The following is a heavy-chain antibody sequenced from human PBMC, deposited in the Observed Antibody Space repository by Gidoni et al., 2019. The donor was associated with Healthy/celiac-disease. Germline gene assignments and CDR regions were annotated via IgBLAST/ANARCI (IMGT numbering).Heavy chain of an antibody. V-gene: IGHV3-30-3*01. D-gene: IGHD2-15*01. CDR1: GFPFSSYA. Sequence: QVQLVESGGGVVQPGRSLRLSCAASGFPFSSYARHWVRQAPGKGLEWVAVISYDGSNKYYADSVKGRFTISRDNSKNTLYLQMNSLRAEDTAVYYCASYYCSGGSCYSAFVGDYWGQGTLVTVSS. CDR2: ISYDGSNK. J-gene: IGHJ4*02. CDR3: ASYYCSGGSCYSAFVGDY.